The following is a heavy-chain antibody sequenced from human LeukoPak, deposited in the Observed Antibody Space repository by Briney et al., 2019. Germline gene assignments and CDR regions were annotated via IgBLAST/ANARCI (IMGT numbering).Heavy chain of an antibody. Sequence: SETLSLTCIISGGSISSYYCAWIRLSAGKGLEWIGRIHTSGSTDYNPSLKSRVTMSLDTSKNQFSLNLISVTAADTAVYYCTIAPGRFWLLDYWGQGSLVTVSS. V-gene: IGHV4-4*07. CDR2: IHTSGST. CDR1: GGSISSYY. CDR3: TIAPGRFWLLDY. J-gene: IGHJ4*02. D-gene: IGHD3-3*01.